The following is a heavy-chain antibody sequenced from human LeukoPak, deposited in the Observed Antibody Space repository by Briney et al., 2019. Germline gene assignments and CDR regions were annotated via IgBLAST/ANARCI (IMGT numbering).Heavy chain of an antibody. V-gene: IGHV5-51*01. Sequence: GESLRISCKGSGYSFTSYWIGWVRQMPGKGLEWMGIIYPGDSDTRYSPSFQGQVTLSADKSISTAYLQWSSLKASDTAMYYCARHVVRDGYNQVDYFDYWGQGTLVTVSS. CDR1: GYSFTSYW. D-gene: IGHD5-24*01. CDR3: ARHVVRDGYNQVDYFDY. CDR2: IYPGDSDT. J-gene: IGHJ4*02.